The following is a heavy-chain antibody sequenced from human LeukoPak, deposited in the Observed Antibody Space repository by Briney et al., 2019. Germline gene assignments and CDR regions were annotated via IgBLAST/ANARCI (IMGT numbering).Heavy chain of an antibody. CDR3: ARGGQNFDFWRFDY. Sequence: GGSLRLSCAGSGFTFNDHAMSWVRQAPGKGLEWVSSISGSGGSTYYADYVKGRSTISRDNSKKVVYFEMNSLRGEETAVYFCARGGQNFDFWRFDYWGQGTLAVVSS. J-gene: IGHJ4*02. V-gene: IGHV3-23*01. CDR2: ISGSGGST. D-gene: IGHD3-3*01. CDR1: GFTFNDHA.